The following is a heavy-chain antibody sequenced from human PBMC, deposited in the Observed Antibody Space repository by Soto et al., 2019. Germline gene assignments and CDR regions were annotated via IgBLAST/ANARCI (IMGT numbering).Heavy chain of an antibody. CDR1: GFTFSTYW. D-gene: IGHD3-16*01. CDR2: MDQDGSET. J-gene: IGHJ4*02. V-gene: IGHV3-7*01. CDR3: VCGGNFFIY. Sequence: EVQLVESGGGLVQPGGSLRLSCAASGFTFSTYWMTWVRQPPGKGLEWVANMDQDGSETYYVDSVRGRGTVSRDNAKNLLYLQMNIRRVEGSALYCWVCGGNFFIYWGQGTLVTVSP.